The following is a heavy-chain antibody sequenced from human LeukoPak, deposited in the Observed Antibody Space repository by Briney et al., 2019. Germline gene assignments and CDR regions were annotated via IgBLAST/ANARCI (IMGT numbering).Heavy chain of an antibody. CDR1: GFTFSSYG. J-gene: IGHJ4*02. Sequence: GGSLRLSCAASGFTFSSYGMNWVRQAPGKGLEWVSVIYSGGSTYYADSVKGRFTISRDNSKNTLYLQMNSLRAEDTAVYYCAKDQARIAAAQPLDYWGQGTLVTVSS. V-gene: IGHV3-66*01. CDR3: AKDQARIAAAQPLDY. D-gene: IGHD6-13*01. CDR2: IYSGGST.